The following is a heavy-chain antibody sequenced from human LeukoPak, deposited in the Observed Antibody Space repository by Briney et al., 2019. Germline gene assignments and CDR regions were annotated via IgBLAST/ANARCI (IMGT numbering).Heavy chain of an antibody. J-gene: IGHJ6*02. CDR1: GFTFSSYA. Sequence: GGSLRLSCAASGFTFSSYAMHWVRQAPGKWLEWVAVISYVGSNKYYADSVKGRFTISRDNSKNTLYLQMNSLRAEDTAVYYCARELYSSPPLIYYYGMDVWGQGTTVTVSS. CDR2: ISYVGSNK. V-gene: IGHV3-30-3*01. D-gene: IGHD6-13*01. CDR3: ARELYSSPPLIYYYGMDV.